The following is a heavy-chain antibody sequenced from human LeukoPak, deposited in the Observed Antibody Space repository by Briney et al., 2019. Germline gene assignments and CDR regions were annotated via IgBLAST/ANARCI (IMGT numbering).Heavy chain of an antibody. J-gene: IGHJ4*02. CDR2: IWYDGSNK. D-gene: IGHD3-22*01. CDR1: GFTFSSYG. Sequence: PGRSLRLSCAASGFTFSSYGMHWVRQAPGKGLEWVAVIWYDGSNKYYADSVKGRFTISRDNSKSTLYLQMNSLRAEDTAVYYCARDSSGYYLGTFDYWGQGTLVTVSS. CDR3: ARDSSGYYLGTFDY. V-gene: IGHV3-33*01.